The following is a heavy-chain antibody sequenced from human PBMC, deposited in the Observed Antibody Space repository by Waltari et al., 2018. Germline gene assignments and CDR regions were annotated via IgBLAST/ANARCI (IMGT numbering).Heavy chain of an antibody. V-gene: IGHV3-48*04. CDR3: ARDSTVAGFDP. J-gene: IGHJ5*02. CDR1: GFTFSSYS. D-gene: IGHD4-17*01. Sequence: EVQLVESGGGLVQPGGSLRLSCAASGFTFSSYSMNWVRQAPGKGLEWVSYISSSSSTIYYAESVKGRFTISRDNAKNSLYLQMNSLRAEDTAVYYCARDSTVAGFDPWGQGTLVTVSS. CDR2: ISSSSSTI.